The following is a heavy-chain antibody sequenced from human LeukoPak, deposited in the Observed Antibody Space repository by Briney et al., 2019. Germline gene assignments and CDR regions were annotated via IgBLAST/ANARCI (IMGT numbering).Heavy chain of an antibody. CDR1: GGSISSYY. Sequence: ASETLSLTCTVSGGSISSYYWSWIRQPPGKGLEWIGYIYYSGSTNYNPSLKSRVTISVDTSKNQFSLKLSSVTAADTAVYYCARDRENFDYWGHGTLVTVSS. V-gene: IGHV4-59*01. D-gene: IGHD1-26*01. J-gene: IGHJ4*01. CDR3: ARDRENFDY. CDR2: IYYSGST.